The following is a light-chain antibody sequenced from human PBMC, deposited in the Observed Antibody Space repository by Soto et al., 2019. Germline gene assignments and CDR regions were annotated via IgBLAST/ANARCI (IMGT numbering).Light chain of an antibody. CDR3: QQYNRSPWT. Sequence: DIQMTQSPSTLSASVGDRVTITCRASQCISSWLAWYQQKPGKAPKLLLYKASSVESGVATRFSGSGSGTEFTLTIRSLQPDDFATYYCQQYNRSPWTFGQGTKVPIK. V-gene: IGKV1-5*03. CDR2: KAS. J-gene: IGKJ1*01. CDR1: QCISSW.